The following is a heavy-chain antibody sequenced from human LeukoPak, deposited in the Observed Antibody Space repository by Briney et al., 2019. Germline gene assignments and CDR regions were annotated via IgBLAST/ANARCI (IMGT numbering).Heavy chain of an antibody. D-gene: IGHD6-13*01. CDR3: ATALSSSWYPHYFDY. V-gene: IGHV1-18*01. CDR2: ISAYNGNT. J-gene: IGHJ4*02. Sequence: ASVKVSCKASGYTFTSYGISWVRHAPGQGLEWMGWISAYNGNTNYAQKLQGRVTMTTDTSTSTAYMELRSLRSDDTAVYYCATALSSSWYPHYFDYWGQGTLVTVSS. CDR1: GYTFTSYG.